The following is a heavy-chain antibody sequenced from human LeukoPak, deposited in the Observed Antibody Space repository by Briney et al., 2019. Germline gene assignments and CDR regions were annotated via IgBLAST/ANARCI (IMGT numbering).Heavy chain of an antibody. Sequence: GRSLRLSCAASGFTFSSYGMHWVRQAPGKGLEWVAVIWYDGSNKYYADSAKGRFTISRDNSKNTLYLQMNSLRAEDTAVYYCARASKYYDILTGYFTVWGQGTLVTVSS. V-gene: IGHV3-33*01. J-gene: IGHJ4*02. CDR3: ARASKYYDILTGYFTV. D-gene: IGHD3-9*01. CDR1: GFTFSSYG. CDR2: IWYDGSNK.